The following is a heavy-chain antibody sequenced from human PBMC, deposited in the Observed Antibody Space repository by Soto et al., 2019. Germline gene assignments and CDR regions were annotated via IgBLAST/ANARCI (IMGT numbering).Heavy chain of an antibody. Sequence: ASVKVSCKASGYTFTGYYMHWVRQAPGQGLEWMGWINPNSGGTNYAQKFQGWVTMTRDTSISTAYMELSRLRSDDTAVYYCARDSSGGSVYYMDVWGKGTTVTVSS. CDR2: INPNSGGT. CDR1: GYTFTGYY. CDR3: ARDSSGGSVYYMDV. V-gene: IGHV1-2*04. D-gene: IGHD6-19*01. J-gene: IGHJ6*03.